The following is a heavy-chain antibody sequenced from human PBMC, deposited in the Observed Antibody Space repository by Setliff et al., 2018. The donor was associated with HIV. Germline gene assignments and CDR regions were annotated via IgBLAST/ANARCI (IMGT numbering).Heavy chain of an antibody. CDR2: VSAYNGLT. V-gene: IGHV1-18*01. J-gene: IGHJ4*02. CDR3: ARDRRYSGTYHIDY. CDR1: RGTFNNYA. Sequence: ASVKVSCKAARGTFNNYALSWVRQAPGQGLEWMGWVSAYNGLTNYAQNLQGRVTMTTDTSSTTAFLELRSLRSDDTAMYYCARDRRYSGTYHIDYWGQGTRVTVSS. D-gene: IGHD1-26*01.